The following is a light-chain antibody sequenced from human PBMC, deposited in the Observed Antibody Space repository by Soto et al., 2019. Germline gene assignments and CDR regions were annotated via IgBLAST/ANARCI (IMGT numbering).Light chain of an antibody. CDR1: QDISNY. Sequence: DIQMTQSPSSLSASVGDRVTITCQASQDISNYLNWYQQKPGKAPKLLIYDASNLETGVPSRFSGSGSGTDFTFTIYSLQPEDIATYYCQQYNSYHTFGQGTKLEIK. CDR2: DAS. V-gene: IGKV1-33*01. J-gene: IGKJ2*01. CDR3: QQYNSYHT.